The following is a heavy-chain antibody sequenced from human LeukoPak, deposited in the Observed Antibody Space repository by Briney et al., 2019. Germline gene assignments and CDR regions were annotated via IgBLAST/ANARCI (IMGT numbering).Heavy chain of an antibody. CDR1: GFTFRSYG. D-gene: IGHD3-22*01. CDR3: TKRDDDNYYSGRDVFDI. V-gene: IGHV3-23*01. CDR2: ISASGDST. Sequence: GGSLRLSCAVSGFTFRSYGMDWVRQAPGKGREWVSSISASGDSTYYIDSVKGRFTISRDNSKNTLDLQMNSLRAEDTAVYYCTKRDDDNYYSGRDVFDIWGQGTMVTVSS. J-gene: IGHJ3*02.